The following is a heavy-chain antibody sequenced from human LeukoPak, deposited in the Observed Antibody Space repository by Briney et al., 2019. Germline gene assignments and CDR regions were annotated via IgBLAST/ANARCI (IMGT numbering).Heavy chain of an antibody. CDR2: IIPILGIA. Sequence: SVKVSCKASGGTFSSYAISWVRQAPGQGLEWMGRIIPILGIANYAQKFQGRVTITADKSTSTAYMELSSLRSEDTAVYYCATTTVTTSYYYYGMDVRGQGTTVTVSS. D-gene: IGHD4-11*01. CDR1: GGTFSSYA. CDR3: ATTTVTTSYYYYGMDV. V-gene: IGHV1-69*04. J-gene: IGHJ6*02.